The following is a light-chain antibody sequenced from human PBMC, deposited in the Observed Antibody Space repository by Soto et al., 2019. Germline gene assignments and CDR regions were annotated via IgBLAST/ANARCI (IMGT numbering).Light chain of an antibody. CDR3: LQDDSYPLT. V-gene: IGKV1-6*01. CDR1: QAIRDD. Sequence: AIQMTQSPSSLSASVGDRVTITCRASQAIRDDLGWYQQKPGKAPKSLIYGASHLHSGVPSRFSGSGYDTDFTLTISSLQPEDFATYYCLQDDSYPLTLGPGTKVDIK. J-gene: IGKJ3*01. CDR2: GAS.